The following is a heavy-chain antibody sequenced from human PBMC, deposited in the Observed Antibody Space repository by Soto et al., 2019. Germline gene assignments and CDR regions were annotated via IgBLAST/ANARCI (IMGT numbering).Heavy chain of an antibody. CDR2: SNLNSGGT. V-gene: IGHV1-2*02. J-gene: IGHJ6*02. D-gene: IGHD4-17*01. Sequence: QVQLVQSGAEVKKPGASVKVSCKASGYTFTGYYMHWVRQAPGQGLEWMGWSNLNSGGTNSAQKFQGRVTMTRDTSIRTADMELSRLRSDDTAVYYCARDPYGDYGMDVWGQGTTVTVSS. CDR3: ARDPYGDYGMDV. CDR1: GYTFTGYY.